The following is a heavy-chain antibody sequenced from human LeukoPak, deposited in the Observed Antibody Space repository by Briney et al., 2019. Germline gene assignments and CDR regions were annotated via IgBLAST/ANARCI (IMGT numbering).Heavy chain of an antibody. V-gene: IGHV3-74*01. J-gene: IGHJ4*02. CDR3: VTDRYSDSAFGD. CDR2: INTDGSVT. Sequence: GGSLRLSCAASGITVSSFWMHWVRQPPGKGLVWVSRINTDGSVTNYADSVEGRFTISRDNAKNTLYLQMNDLRAEDTAVYYCVTDRYSDSAFGDWGQGTLVTVSS. D-gene: IGHD1-26*01. CDR1: GITVSSFW.